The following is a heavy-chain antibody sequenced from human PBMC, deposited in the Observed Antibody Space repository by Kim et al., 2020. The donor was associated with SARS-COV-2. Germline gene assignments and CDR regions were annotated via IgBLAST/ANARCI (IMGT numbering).Heavy chain of an antibody. CDR2: ISGSGGST. V-gene: IGHV3-23*01. CDR1: GFTFSSYA. J-gene: IGHJ5*02. Sequence: GGSLRLSCAASGFTFSSYAMSWVRQAPGKGLEWVSAISGSGGSTYYADSVKGRFTISRDNSKNTLYLQMNSLRAEDTAVYYCAKDGSRFGYQLRPNCFDPWGQGTLVTVSA. CDR3: AKDGSRFGYQLRPNCFDP. D-gene: IGHD2-2*01.